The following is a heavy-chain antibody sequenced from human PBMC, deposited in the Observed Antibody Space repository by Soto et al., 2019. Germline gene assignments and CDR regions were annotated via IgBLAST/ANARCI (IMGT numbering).Heavy chain of an antibody. CDR2: VSGSGCSS. V-gene: IGHV3-23*01. Sequence: PGGSLRLSCAASGFTFSSYAMSWVRQAPGRGLEWVSVVSGSGCSSYYADSVKGRFSISRDNSKNTLYLQMNSLRAEDTAVYYCSKVIYDILTGYYDYWGQGTLVTVSS. J-gene: IGHJ4*02. CDR1: GFTFSSYA. CDR3: SKVIYDILTGYYDY. D-gene: IGHD3-9*01.